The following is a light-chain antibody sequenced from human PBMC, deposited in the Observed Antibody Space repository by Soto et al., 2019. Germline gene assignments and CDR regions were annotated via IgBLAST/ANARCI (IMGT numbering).Light chain of an antibody. CDR1: QRVSSGY. J-gene: IGKJ2*01. V-gene: IGKV3-20*01. Sequence: EIVLTQSPGTLSLSPGEGATLSCRASQRVSSGYLAWYQQKPGHTPRLLIYSASSRATGIPDRFSGSGSGTDFTLTISRLEPEDFAVYYCQQYGNSPYTFGQGTKVEIK. CDR2: SAS. CDR3: QQYGNSPYT.